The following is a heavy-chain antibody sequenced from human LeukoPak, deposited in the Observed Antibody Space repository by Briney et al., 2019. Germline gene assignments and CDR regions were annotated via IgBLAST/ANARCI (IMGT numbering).Heavy chain of an antibody. CDR1: GFTFSSYS. CDR3: ARDSNGYEWEE. J-gene: IGHJ4*02. Sequence: GGSLRLSCAASGFTFSSYSMNWVRQAPGKGLEWVSSISSSSSYIYYADSVKGRFTISRDNAKNSLYLQMNSLRAEDTAVYYCARDSNGYEWEEGGQGTLVTVSS. CDR2: ISSSSSYI. D-gene: IGHD5-12*01. V-gene: IGHV3-21*01.